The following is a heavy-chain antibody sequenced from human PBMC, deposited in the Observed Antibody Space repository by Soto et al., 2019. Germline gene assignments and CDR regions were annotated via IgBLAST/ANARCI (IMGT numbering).Heavy chain of an antibody. CDR1: GFTFSSYA. D-gene: IGHD6-6*01. CDR3: AKDEALSSAVYYFDY. V-gene: IGHV3-30*18. J-gene: IGHJ4*02. CDR2: ISYDGSNK. Sequence: PGGSLRLSXAASGFTFSSYAMHWVRQAPGKGLEWVAVISYDGSNKFYADSVKGRFTISRDSSKNTLYLQLNNLRVEDTAVYFCAKDEALSSAVYYFDYWGQGTPVTVSS.